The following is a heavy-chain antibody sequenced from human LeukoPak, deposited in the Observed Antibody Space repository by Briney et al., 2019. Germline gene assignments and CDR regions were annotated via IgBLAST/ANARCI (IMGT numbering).Heavy chain of an antibody. J-gene: IGHJ4*02. CDR1: GGTFSSYA. D-gene: IGHD2-21*02. Sequence: SVKVSCKASGGTFSSYAISWVRQAPGQGLEWMGRIIPIFGIANYAQKFQGRVTITADKSTGTAYMELSSLRSEDTAVYYCAKTASEYYFDYWGQGTLVTVSS. CDR2: IIPIFGIA. CDR3: AKTASEYYFDY. V-gene: IGHV1-69*04.